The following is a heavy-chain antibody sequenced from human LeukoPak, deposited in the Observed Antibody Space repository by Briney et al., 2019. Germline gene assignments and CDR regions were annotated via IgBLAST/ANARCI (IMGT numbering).Heavy chain of an antibody. D-gene: IGHD3-10*01. CDR1: GFTFSSYW. Sequence: GGSLRLSCAASGFTFSSYWLSWVRQTPGKGLEWVANIKQDGSEKYYVGSVKGRFTISRDNAKSSLFLQMNSLRAEDTAVYYCARGPTPSYYYGSGSYYSLDFWGQGTLVTVSS. CDR3: ARGPTPSYYYGSGSYYSLDF. V-gene: IGHV3-7*01. CDR2: IKQDGSEK. J-gene: IGHJ4*02.